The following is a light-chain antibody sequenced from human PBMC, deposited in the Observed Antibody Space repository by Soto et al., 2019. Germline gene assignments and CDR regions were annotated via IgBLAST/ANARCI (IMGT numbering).Light chain of an antibody. J-gene: IGKJ2*03. CDR3: QQYGSSPMYS. V-gene: IGKV3-20*01. Sequence: EIVLTQSPGTLSLSPGEGATLSCRASQSINRNFLAWYQQKRGQVPRLLIYAASIRATGIPDRFSGSGSGTDFTLIVSRLEPEDVAVYYCQQYGSSPMYSFGQGTKLEIK. CDR2: AAS. CDR1: QSINRNF.